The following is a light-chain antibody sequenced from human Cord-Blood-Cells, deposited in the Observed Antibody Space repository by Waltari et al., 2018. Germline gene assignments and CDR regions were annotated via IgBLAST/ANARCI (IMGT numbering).Light chain of an antibody. CDR2: EVS. CDR1: SRDVGGYNY. CDR3: SSYAGSNNLV. J-gene: IGLJ3*02. Sequence: QSALTQPPSASGSPGQSVTIPCTGTSRDVGGYNYVSWYQHPPGKAPKLMIYEVSTRPPGVPDRFSGSKSGNTASLTVSGLQAEDEADYYCSSYAGSNNLVFGGGTKLTVL. V-gene: IGLV2-8*01.